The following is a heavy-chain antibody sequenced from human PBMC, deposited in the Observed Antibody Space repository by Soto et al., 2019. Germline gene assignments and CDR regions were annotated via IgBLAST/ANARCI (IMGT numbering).Heavy chain of an antibody. D-gene: IGHD3-3*01. Sequence: QVQLQESGPGLVKPSETLSLTCTVSGGSISSYYWSWIRQPPGKGLEWIGYIYYSGSTNYNPSLKSRVTISVDTSKHQFSLKLSSVTAADTAVYYCARTVYDFWSGYRHDAFDIWGQGTMVTVSS. CDR3: ARTVYDFWSGYRHDAFDI. CDR1: GGSISSYY. CDR2: IYYSGST. J-gene: IGHJ3*02. V-gene: IGHV4-59*08.